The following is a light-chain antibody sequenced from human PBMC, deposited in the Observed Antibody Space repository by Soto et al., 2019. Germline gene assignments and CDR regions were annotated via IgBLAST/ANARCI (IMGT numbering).Light chain of an antibody. CDR3: GADHGSGSNFSYV. V-gene: IGLV9-49*01. CDR1: SGYSNYK. J-gene: IGLJ1*01. Sequence: QLVLTQPPSASASLGASVTLTCTLSSGYSNYKVDWYQQRPGKGPRFVMRVGTGGIVGSKGDGIPDRFSVLGSGLNRYLTIKNIQEEDESDYHCGADHGSGSNFSYVFGTGTKLTV. CDR2: VGTGGIVG.